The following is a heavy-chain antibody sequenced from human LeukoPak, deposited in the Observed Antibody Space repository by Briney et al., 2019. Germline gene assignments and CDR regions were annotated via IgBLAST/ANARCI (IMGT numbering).Heavy chain of an antibody. CDR3: AREGPGDYTPLDY. D-gene: IGHD4-17*01. V-gene: IGHV3-64*01. J-gene: IGHJ4*02. CDR2: ISSNGGST. Sequence: GGSLRLSCAASGFTFSSYAIHWVRQAPGKGLEYVSAISSNGGSTYYANSVKGRFTISRDNSKNTLYLQMGSLRAEDMAVYYCAREGPGDYTPLDYWGQGSLVTVSS. CDR1: GFTFSSYA.